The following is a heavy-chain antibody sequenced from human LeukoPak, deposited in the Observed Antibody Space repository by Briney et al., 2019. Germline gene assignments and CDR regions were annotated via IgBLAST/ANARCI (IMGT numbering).Heavy chain of an antibody. V-gene: IGHV3-53*01. D-gene: IGHD3-10*01. CDR3: ARGCPMLRGRPFDY. Sequence: GGSLRLSCAASGFTVSSNYMSWVRQAPGKGLEWVSVIYSVGSTYYADSVKGRFTISRDNSKNTLYFQINILRAEDTAVYYSARGCPMLRGRPFDYWGQGTLVTVFS. J-gene: IGHJ4*02. CDR1: GFTVSSNY. CDR2: IYSVGST.